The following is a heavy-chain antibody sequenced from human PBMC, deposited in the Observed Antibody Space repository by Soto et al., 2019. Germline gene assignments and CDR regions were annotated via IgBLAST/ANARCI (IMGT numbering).Heavy chain of an antibody. CDR2: ISSSGGTI. D-gene: IGHD2-2*01. CDR1: GFTFSDYY. Sequence: GSLRLSCAASGFTFSDYYMSWIRQAPGKGLEWVSYISSSGGTIYYADSVRGRFTISRDNAKNSMYLQMNSLRAEDTAVYYCATDDCSSSSCYEDAFDIWGQGTMVTVSS. J-gene: IGHJ3*02. CDR3: ATDDCSSSSCYEDAFDI. V-gene: IGHV3-11*01.